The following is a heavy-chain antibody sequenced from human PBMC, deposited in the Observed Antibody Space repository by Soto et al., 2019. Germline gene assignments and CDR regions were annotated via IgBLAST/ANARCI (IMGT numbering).Heavy chain of an antibody. J-gene: IGHJ5*02. CDR2: TYYRSKWYN. Sequence: SETLSLTCTVSGGSISSYYWSWIRQSPSRGLEWLGRTYYRSKWYNDYAISVKSRMIINPDTSKNQFSLQLNSVTPEDTAVYYCVRDYYGSGSTNWFDPWGQGTLVTVSS. CDR3: VRDYYGSGSTNWFDP. D-gene: IGHD3-10*01. V-gene: IGHV6-1*01. CDR1: GGSISSYY.